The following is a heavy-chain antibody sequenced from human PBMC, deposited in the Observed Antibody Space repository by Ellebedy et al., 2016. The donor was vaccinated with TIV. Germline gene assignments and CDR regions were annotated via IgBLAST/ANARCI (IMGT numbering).Heavy chain of an antibody. CDR2: ISYDGGEK. D-gene: IGHD3-22*01. CDR3: ARPRTTYYYDSSGYYFDY. CDR1: GFTFNSYG. Sequence: GGSLRLSCAASGFTFNSYGLNWVRQAPGKGLEWVAAISYDGGEKTYADSVKGRLTISRDNAKNLMYLQMDSLKASDTAMYYCARPRTTYYYDSSGYYFDYWGQGTLVTVSS. V-gene: IGHV3-33*01. J-gene: IGHJ4*02.